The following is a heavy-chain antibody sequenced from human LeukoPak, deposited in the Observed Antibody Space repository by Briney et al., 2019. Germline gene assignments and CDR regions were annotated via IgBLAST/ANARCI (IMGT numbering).Heavy chain of an antibody. Sequence: KPSETLSLTCTVSRGSISSYYWSWIRQPPGKGLEWIGYIYYSGSTNYNPSLKSRVTISVDTSKNQFSLKLSSVTAADTAVYYCARGLAAAGTFDYWGQGTLVTVSS. CDR2: IYYSGST. CDR3: ARGLAAAGTFDY. V-gene: IGHV4-59*01. D-gene: IGHD6-13*01. J-gene: IGHJ4*02. CDR1: RGSISSYY.